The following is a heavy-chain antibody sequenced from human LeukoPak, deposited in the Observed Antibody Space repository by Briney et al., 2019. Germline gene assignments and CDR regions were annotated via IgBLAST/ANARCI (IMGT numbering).Heavy chain of an antibody. CDR2: IGTAGDT. D-gene: IGHD2-2*01. J-gene: IGHJ3*02. CDR3: ARSRGYCSSTSCFGAFDI. CDR1: EFTFSSYD. Sequence: GGSLRLSCAASEFTFSSYDMHWVRQATGKGLEWVSAIGTAGDTYYPGSVKGRFTISRENAKNSLYLQMNSLRAGDTAVYYCARSRGYCSSTSCFGAFDIWGQGTMVTVSS. V-gene: IGHV3-13*01.